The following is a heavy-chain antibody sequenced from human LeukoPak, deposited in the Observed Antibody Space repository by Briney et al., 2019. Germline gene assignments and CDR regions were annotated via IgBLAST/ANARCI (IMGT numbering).Heavy chain of an antibody. Sequence: GGSLRLSCAASGFTFSSYAMSWVRQAPGKGLEWVAVISYDGSNKYYADSVKGRFTISRDNAKNSLYLQMNSLRAEDTAVYYCARVSSSSWLGRDYWGQGTLVTVSS. V-gene: IGHV3-30-3*01. J-gene: IGHJ4*02. CDR2: ISYDGSNK. CDR3: ARVSSSSWLGRDY. CDR1: GFTFSSYA. D-gene: IGHD6-13*01.